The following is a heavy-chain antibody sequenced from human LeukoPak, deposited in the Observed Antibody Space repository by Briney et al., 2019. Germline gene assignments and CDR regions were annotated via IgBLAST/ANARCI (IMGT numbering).Heavy chain of an antibody. CDR1: GGSFSGYY. Sequence: SETLSLTCAVYGGSFSGYYWSWIRQPPGKGLEWIGYIYYSGSTNYNPSLKSRVTISVDTSKNQFSLKLSSVTAADTAVYYCARWGGYYDSSGYPRGHAFDIWGQGTMVTVSS. D-gene: IGHD3-22*01. V-gene: IGHV4-59*01. CDR2: IYYSGST. J-gene: IGHJ3*02. CDR3: ARWGGYYDSSGYPRGHAFDI.